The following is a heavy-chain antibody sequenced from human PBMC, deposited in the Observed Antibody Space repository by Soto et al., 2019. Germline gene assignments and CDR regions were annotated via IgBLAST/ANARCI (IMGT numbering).Heavy chain of an antibody. Sequence: EVRLLESGGGLVQPGGSLRLSCAAFGFTFSNYAMTWVRQAAGKGLEWVSSISGPGGSTYYADSVQGRFTISRDNSKNTLFLQMNSLRAEDTALYYCARDERIAVAGTDTWGQGILVTVTS. CDR2: ISGPGGST. J-gene: IGHJ5*02. CDR3: ARDERIAVAGTDT. D-gene: IGHD6-19*01. CDR1: GFTFSNYA. V-gene: IGHV3-23*01.